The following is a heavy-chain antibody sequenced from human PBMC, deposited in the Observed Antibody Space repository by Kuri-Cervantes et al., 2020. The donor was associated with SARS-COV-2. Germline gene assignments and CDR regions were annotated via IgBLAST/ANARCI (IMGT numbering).Heavy chain of an antibody. J-gene: IGHJ6*03. CDR1: GFTVSSNY. Sequence: GGSLRLSCAASGFTVSSNYMSWVRQAPGKGLEWVSSIETSDVYTYYADSVRGRFTMSRDNSKNTLFLQMNSLRADDTAIYYCAKDLVGCWGSSRCYRPAYYYMDVWGKGTTVTVSS. CDR2: IETSDVYT. D-gene: IGHD2-2*02. V-gene: IGHV3-23*01. CDR3: AKDLVGCWGSSRCYRPAYYYMDV.